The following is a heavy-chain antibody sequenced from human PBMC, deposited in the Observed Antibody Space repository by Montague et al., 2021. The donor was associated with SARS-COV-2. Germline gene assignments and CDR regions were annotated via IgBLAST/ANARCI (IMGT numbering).Heavy chain of an antibody. D-gene: IGHD6-13*01. CDR1: GGSISSYY. Sequence: SETLSLTCTVSGGSISSYYWSWIRQPPGKGLEWIGSIYYSGSTYXXPSLKSRVTISVDTSKNQFSLKLSSVTAADTAVYYCARVGRQQLVRLSGMDVWGQGTTVTVSS. J-gene: IGHJ6*02. CDR2: IYYSGST. V-gene: IGHV4-59*12. CDR3: ARVGRQQLVRLSGMDV.